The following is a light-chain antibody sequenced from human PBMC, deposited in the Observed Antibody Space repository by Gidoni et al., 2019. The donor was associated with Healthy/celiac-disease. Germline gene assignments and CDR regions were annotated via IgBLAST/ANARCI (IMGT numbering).Light chain of an antibody. J-gene: IGKJ2*03. CDR1: QSVSSSY. Sequence: ELVLPPSPGTLSLSPGEGATLSCRASQSVSSSYLAWYQQKPGQAPRLLIYGASSRATGIPDRFSGSGSGTDFTLTISRLEPEDFAVYYCQQYGSSPQSFGQGTKLEIK. CDR2: GAS. CDR3: QQYGSSPQS. V-gene: IGKV3-20*01.